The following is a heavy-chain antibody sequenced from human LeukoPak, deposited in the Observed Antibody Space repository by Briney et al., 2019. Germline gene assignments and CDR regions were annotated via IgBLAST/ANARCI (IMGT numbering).Heavy chain of an antibody. CDR2: FDPEDGET. D-gene: IGHD6-6*01. CDR3: ATVGSSNWFDP. J-gene: IGHJ5*02. CDR1: GYTLTELS. Sequence: GSVKVSCKVSGYTLTELSMHWVRQAPGKGLEWMGAFDPEDGETIYAQKFQGRDTMTEDTSTDTAYMELSSLRSEDTAVYYCATVGSSNWFDPWGQGTLVTVSS. V-gene: IGHV1-24*01.